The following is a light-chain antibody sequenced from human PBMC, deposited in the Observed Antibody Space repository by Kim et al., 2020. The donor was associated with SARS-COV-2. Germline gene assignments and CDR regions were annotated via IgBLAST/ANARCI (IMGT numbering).Light chain of an antibody. J-gene: IGLJ2*01. CDR2: EDD. CDR1: SGSIDDNY. V-gene: IGLV6-57*04. Sequence: NFMLTQPHSVSESPGKTVTISCTRSSGSIDDNYVQWYQQRPGGVPTTVIYEDDQRPSGVSDRFSGSIDNSSNSASLTISGLRTEGEADYYRQSYNRDNVIFGGGTQLTVL. CDR3: QSYNRDNVI.